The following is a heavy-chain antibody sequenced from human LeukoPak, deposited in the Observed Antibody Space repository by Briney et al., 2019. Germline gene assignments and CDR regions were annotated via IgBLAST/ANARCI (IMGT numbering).Heavy chain of an antibody. CDR2: IYYSGST. D-gene: IGHD3-3*01. CDR3: ARGQSVTIFGVVIIPEGRFDP. V-gene: IGHV4-39*01. CDR1: GGSISSSSYY. Sequence: SETLSLTCTVSGGSISSSSYYWGWIRQPPGKGLEWIGSIYYSGSTYYNPSLKSRVTISVDTSKNQFSLKLSSVTAADTAVYYCARGQSVTIFGVVIIPEGRFDPWGQGTLVTVSS. J-gene: IGHJ5*02.